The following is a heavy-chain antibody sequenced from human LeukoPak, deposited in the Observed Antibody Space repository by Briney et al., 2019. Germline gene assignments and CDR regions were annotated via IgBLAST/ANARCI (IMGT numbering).Heavy chain of an antibody. CDR1: GLTVSSY. J-gene: IGHJ4*02. V-gene: IGHV3-66*04. CDR2: IYSGGSI. D-gene: IGHD4-23*01. CDR3: ARPPYGGVDY. Sequence: GGSLRLSCAASGLTVSSYMSWVRQAPGKGLEWVSVIYSGGSIYYADSVKGRFTISRDKSKNTLYLQMNSLRAEDTAVYYCARPPYGGVDYWVQGTLVTVSS.